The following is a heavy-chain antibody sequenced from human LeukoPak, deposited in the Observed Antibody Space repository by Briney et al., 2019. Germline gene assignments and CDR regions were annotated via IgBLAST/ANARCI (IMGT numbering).Heavy chain of an antibody. CDR2: INTNTGNP. J-gene: IGHJ5*02. CDR3: ARWTSSPGEGHWFDP. CDR1: GYSFTGYA. D-gene: IGHD6-6*01. V-gene: IGHV7-4-1*02. Sequence: GASVKVSCKASGYSFTGYAMNWVRQAPGQGLEWMGWINTNTGNPTYAQGFTGRFAFSLDTSVTTAYLQISSLKTEDTAVYYCARWTSSPGEGHWFDPWGQGTLVTVSS.